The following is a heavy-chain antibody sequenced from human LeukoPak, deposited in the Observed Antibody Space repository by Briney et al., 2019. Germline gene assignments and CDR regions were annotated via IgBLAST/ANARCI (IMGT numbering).Heavy chain of an antibody. CDR1: GFTFSSNY. Sequence: GGSLRLSCAASGFTFSSNYMSWVRQAPGKGLEWVSVIYGGGSTYYADSVKGRFTISRDNSRNTLYLQMNSLRAEDTAVYYCAREASGSYFANWGQGTLVTVSS. CDR3: AREASGSYFAN. D-gene: IGHD1-26*01. J-gene: IGHJ4*02. CDR2: IYGGGST. V-gene: IGHV3-53*01.